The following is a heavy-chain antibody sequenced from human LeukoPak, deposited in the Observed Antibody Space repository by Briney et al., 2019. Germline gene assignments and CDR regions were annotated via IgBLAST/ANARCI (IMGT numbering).Heavy chain of an antibody. J-gene: IGHJ4*02. V-gene: IGHV3-21*01. D-gene: IGHD5-18*01. CDR2: ISSSSSYI. CDR3: ARAIADTAMAPDY. CDR1: GFTFSSYA. Sequence: GGSLRLSCAASGFTFSSYAMSWVRQAPGKGLEWVSSISSSSSYIYYADSVKGRFTISRDKAKNSLYLQMNSLRAEDTAVYYCARAIADTAMAPDYWGQGTLVTVSS.